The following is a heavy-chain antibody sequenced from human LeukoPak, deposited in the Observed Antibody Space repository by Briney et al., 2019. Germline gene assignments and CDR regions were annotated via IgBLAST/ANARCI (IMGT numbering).Heavy chain of an antibody. CDR3: AKALGAAASLSAYYYYYMDV. CDR2: ISWNSGSI. D-gene: IGHD6-13*01. J-gene: IGHJ6*03. V-gene: IGHV3-9*01. Sequence: GGSLRLSCAASGFTFDDYAMHWVRQAPGKGLEWVSGISWNSGSIGYAHSVKGRFTISRDNAKNSLYLQMNSLRAEDTALYYCAKALGAAASLSAYYYYYMDVWGKGTTVTVSS. CDR1: GFTFDDYA.